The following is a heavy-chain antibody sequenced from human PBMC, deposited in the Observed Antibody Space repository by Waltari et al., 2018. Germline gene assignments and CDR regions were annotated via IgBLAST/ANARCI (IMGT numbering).Heavy chain of an antibody. J-gene: IGHJ4*02. CDR2: IKQDGSEK. Sequence: EVQLVESGGGLVQPGGSLRLSCAASGFTFSSYWMSWVRQAPGKGLEWVANIKQDGSEKYYVDSVKGRFTISRDNAKNSLYLQMNSLRAEDTAVYYCARDSDYDYVWGSYRIFDYWGQGTLVTVSS. CDR3: ARDSDYDYVWGSYRIFDY. CDR1: GFTFSSYW. V-gene: IGHV3-7*01. D-gene: IGHD3-16*02.